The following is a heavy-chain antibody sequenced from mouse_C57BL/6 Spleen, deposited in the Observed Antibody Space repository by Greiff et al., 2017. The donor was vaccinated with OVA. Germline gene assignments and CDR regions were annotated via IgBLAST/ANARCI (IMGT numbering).Heavy chain of an antibody. Sequence: VQLQQSGAELVRPGASVKLSCTASGFNIKDYYMHWVKQRPEQGLEWIGRIDPEDGDTDYAPKFQGKATMTADTSSNTAYLQLSRLTSEDTAVYYCTPHFDSSGYPFAYWGQGTLVTVSA. V-gene: IGHV14-1*01. D-gene: IGHD3-2*02. CDR2: IDPEDGDT. J-gene: IGHJ3*01. CDR1: GFNIKDYY. CDR3: TPHFDSSGYPFAY.